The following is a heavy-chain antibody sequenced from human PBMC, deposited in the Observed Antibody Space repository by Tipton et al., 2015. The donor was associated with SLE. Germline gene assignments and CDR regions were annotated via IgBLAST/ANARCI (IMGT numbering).Heavy chain of an antibody. Sequence: TLSLTCTVSGGSISSYYWSWIRQPPGKGLEWIGYIYYSGSTNYNPSLKSRVTISVDTSKNQFSLKLRSVTAADTAVYYCASEGGSGWYSVDYWGQGTLVTVSS. J-gene: IGHJ4*02. V-gene: IGHV4-59*12. CDR1: GGSISSYY. CDR3: ASEGGSGWYSVDY. D-gene: IGHD6-19*01. CDR2: IYYSGST.